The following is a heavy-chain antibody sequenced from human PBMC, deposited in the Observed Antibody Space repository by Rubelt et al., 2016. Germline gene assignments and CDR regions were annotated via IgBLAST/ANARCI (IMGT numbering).Heavy chain of an antibody. CDR2: IYYDGST. D-gene: IGHD4-17*01. CDR1: GGSFSGYY. J-gene: IGHJ4*02. Sequence: QVQLQQWGAGLLKPSETLSLTCAVYGGSFSGYYWSWIRQPPGKGLEWIGRIYYDGSTYYNPSPGGRGPRYVDTSKSHFSLSLSSGTAADTAVFFCVRLRGTTVNEFDSWGQGILVTVSS. V-gene: IGHV4-34*01. CDR3: VRLRGTTVNEFDS.